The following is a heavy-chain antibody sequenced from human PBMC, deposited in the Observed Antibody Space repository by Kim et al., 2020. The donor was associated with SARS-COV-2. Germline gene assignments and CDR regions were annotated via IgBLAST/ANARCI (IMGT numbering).Heavy chain of an antibody. CDR2: INTNNGKP. J-gene: IGHJ3*01. V-gene: IGHV7-4-1*01. CDR3: TVASAKFVDAFDV. Sequence: ASVKVSCKGSGYIFTSYAVHWVRQAPGQGLEWMGWINTNNGKPTYSQDFTAPFVLSADTSGSTAYLALGSLRAADTAVYFCTVASAKFVDAFDVLGQGTM. CDR1: GYIFTSYA. D-gene: IGHD6-19*01.